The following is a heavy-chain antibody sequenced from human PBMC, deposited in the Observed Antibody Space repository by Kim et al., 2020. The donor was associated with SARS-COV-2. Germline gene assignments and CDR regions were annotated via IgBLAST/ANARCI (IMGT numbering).Heavy chain of an antibody. CDR3: ARASIPVSGPTFGH. CDR1: GYTFTDCY. CDR2: INPNTGGT. D-gene: IGHD6-19*01. V-gene: IGHV1-2*02. J-gene: IGHJ4*02. Sequence: ASVKVSCKASGYTFTDCYIHWVRQAPGQGLEWMGWINPNTGGTNYAQKFQGRVTMTRDTSISAAYMELSRLRSDYTAVYYCARASIPVSGPTFGHWGQGTLVTVSS.